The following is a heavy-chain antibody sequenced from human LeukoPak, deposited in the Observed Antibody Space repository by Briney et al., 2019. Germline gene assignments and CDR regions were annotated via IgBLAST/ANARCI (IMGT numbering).Heavy chain of an antibody. CDR3: ARGAAAVGERYFPH. CDR1: GGSISSSSYY. D-gene: IGHD6-25*01. CDR2: IYYSGST. J-gene: IGHJ1*01. V-gene: IGHV4-39*07. Sequence: SETLSLTCTVSGGSISSSSYYWGWIRQPPGKGLEWIGSIYYSGSTYYNPSLKSRVTISVDTSKNQFSLKLSSVTAADTAVYYCARGAAAVGERYFPHWGQGTLVTVSS.